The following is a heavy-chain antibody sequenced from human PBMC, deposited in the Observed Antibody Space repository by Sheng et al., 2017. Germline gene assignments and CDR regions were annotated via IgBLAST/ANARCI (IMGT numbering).Heavy chain of an antibody. CDR3: AILEAMAARPAGVFDY. Sequence: QVQLQESGPGLVKPSETLSLTCTVSGYSFSSGYYWGWIRQPPGKGLEWIGSIYHSGSTFYNPSLESRVTISLDTSKSQFSLSLSSVTASDTAVYYCAILEAMAARPAGVFDYWGQGTLVAVSS. CDR1: GYSFSSGYY. D-gene: IGHD6-6*01. V-gene: IGHV4-38-2*02. CDR2: IYHSGST. J-gene: IGHJ4*02.